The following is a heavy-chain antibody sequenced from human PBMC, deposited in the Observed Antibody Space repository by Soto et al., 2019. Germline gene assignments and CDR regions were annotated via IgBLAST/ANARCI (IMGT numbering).Heavy chain of an antibody. D-gene: IGHD2-2*02. J-gene: IGHJ6*02. Sequence: SVKVSCKASGGTFSSYAISWVRQAPGQGLEWMGGIIPIFGTANYAQKFQGRVAITADESTSTAYMELSSLRSEDTAVYYCARDRKVVVVPAAIRLDYYYYYGMDVWGQGTTVTVSS. CDR3: ARDRKVVVVPAAIRLDYYYYYGMDV. V-gene: IGHV1-69*13. CDR1: GGTFSSYA. CDR2: IIPIFGTA.